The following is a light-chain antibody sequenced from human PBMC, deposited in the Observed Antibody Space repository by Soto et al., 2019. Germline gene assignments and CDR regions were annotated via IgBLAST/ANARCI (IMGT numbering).Light chain of an antibody. CDR2: DVS. CDR1: SSDVGNYDY. J-gene: IGLJ1*01. Sequence: QSVLTQPPSASGSPGQSVTISCTGTSSDVGNYDYVSWYQQHPGMAPKLIIYDVSKRPSGVPDRFSGSKSGNTASLTISGLQAEDEADYYCCSYAGSYIQYVFGTGTKVTVL. CDR3: CSYAGSYIQYV. V-gene: IGLV2-11*01.